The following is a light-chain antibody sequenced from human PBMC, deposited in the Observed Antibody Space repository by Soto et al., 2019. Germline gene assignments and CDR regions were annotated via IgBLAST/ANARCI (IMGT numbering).Light chain of an antibody. CDR2: GAS. CDR3: QQRSNWPWA. CDR1: QSVSNNY. Sequence: EIVLTQSPGTLSLSPGERATLSCRASQSVSNNYLAWYQQKPGQAPRLLIYGASNRATGIPDRFSGSGSGTYFSLTISSLEPEDFAVYYCQQRSNWPWAFGQGTKVDIK. J-gene: IGKJ1*01. V-gene: IGKV3D-20*02.